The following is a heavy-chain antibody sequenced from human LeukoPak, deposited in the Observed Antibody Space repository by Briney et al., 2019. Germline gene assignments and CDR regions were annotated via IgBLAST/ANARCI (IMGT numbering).Heavy chain of an antibody. CDR2: MNNDGRVI. V-gene: IGHV3-74*01. J-gene: IGHJ4*02. CDR1: GFPFNTYW. CDR3: AREFEATGFWALDY. D-gene: IGHD3-16*01. Sequence: PGGSLRLSCRVSGFPFNTYWMHWVRQAPGKGLVWVSRMNNDGRVISYAGSVKGRFTISRDNAKNTLYLQMNSLRVEDTAVYYCAREFEATGFWALDYWGQGTLVTASS.